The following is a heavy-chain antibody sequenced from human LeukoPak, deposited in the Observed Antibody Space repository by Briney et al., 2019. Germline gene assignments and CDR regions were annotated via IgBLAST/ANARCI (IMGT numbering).Heavy chain of an antibody. J-gene: IGHJ4*02. CDR3: ARSLQWLLLDY. D-gene: IGHD3-3*01. CDR2: IYYSGSI. CDR1: GYSIDSSNW. Sequence: SDTLSLTCAVSGYSIDSSNWWGWIRQPPGKGLEWIGYIYYSGSIYYTPSLKSRVTMSVDTSKNQFSLKLSSVTAADTAVYYCARSLQWLLLDYWGQGTLVTVSS. V-gene: IGHV4-28*05.